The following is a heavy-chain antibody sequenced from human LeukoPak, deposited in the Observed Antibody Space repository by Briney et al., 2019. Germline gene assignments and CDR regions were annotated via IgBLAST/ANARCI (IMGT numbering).Heavy chain of an antibody. J-gene: IGHJ6*03. CDR2: IYYSGST. D-gene: IGHD6-13*01. Sequence: PSETLSLTCTVSGGSISSYYWSWIRQPPGKGLEWIGYIYYSGSTNYNPSLKSRVTISVDTSKNQFSLKLSSVTAADTAVYYCARDGIAAAGPGDYYYYMDVWGKGTTVTVSS. V-gene: IGHV4-59*01. CDR3: ARDGIAAAGPGDYYYYMDV. CDR1: GGSISSYY.